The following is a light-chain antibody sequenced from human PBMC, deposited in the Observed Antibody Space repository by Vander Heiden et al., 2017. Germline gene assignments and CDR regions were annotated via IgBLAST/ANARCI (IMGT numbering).Light chain of an antibody. CDR3: QQYKNWPPST. CDR1: HSVSST. V-gene: IGKV3-15*01. J-gene: IGKJ1*01. CDR2: GPS. Sequence: EFVLTQSPSTLSVSPGVRATLSCWASHSVSSTVAWDQPKPAQPPWLLIDGPSTRATGNPARFSGRGYGTEFSLTMSSLQSEDFAVYYCQQYKNWPPSTFGQGTKVEIK.